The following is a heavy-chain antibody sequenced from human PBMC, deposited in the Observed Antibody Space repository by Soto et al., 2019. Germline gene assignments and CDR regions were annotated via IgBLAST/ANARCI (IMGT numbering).Heavy chain of an antibody. V-gene: IGHV4-59*12. Sequence: TSETMSLTCTVSGGNISSYYWSWIRQPPGKGLEWIGYIYYSGSTNYNPSLKSRVTISVDTSKNQFSLKLSSVTAADTAVYYCARVPGPWGQGTLVTVS. CDR2: IYYSGST. CDR1: GGNISSYY. D-gene: IGHD7-27*01. J-gene: IGHJ5*02. CDR3: ARVPGP.